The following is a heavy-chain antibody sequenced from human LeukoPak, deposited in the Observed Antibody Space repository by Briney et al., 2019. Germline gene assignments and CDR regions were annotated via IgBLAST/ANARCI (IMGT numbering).Heavy chain of an antibody. J-gene: IGHJ4*02. CDR3: ARDFFHGHCAGLSCFLLDY. Sequence: ASVTVSCKASGYTFTSYGISWVRQAPGQGLEWMGWISANNGDTNSAQKFQDRVTMTTDTSTSTAYMELRSLRSDDTAVYYCARDFFHGHCAGLSCFLLDYWGQGTLVTVSS. CDR1: GYTFTSYG. D-gene: IGHD2-15*01. CDR2: ISANNGDT. V-gene: IGHV1-18*01.